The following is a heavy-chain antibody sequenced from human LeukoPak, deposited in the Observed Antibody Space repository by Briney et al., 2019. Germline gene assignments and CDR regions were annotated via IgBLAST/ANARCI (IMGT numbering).Heavy chain of an antibody. CDR2: IKPSNGDT. Sequence: ASVTVSCTASGYTFSGHYMHWVRQAPGQGLEWMGWIKPSNGDTKYAQNFQGRVTMTRDTSISTAYMELSSLRSDDTAVYYCASPPLSSAMYYAHWGQGTLVTVSS. V-gene: IGHV1-2*02. CDR3: ASPPLSSAMYYAH. D-gene: IGHD1-26*01. CDR1: GYTFSGHY. J-gene: IGHJ4*02.